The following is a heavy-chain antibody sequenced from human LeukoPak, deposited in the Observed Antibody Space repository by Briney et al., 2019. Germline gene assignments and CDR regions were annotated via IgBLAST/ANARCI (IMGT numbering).Heavy chain of an antibody. Sequence: SETLSLTCTVSGGSISSYYWSWIRQPPGKGLEWIGYIYYSGSTNYNPSLKSRVTISVDTSKNQFSLKPSSVTAADAAVYYCARLDDSSGYYRYWGQGTLVTVSS. CDR1: GGSISSYY. J-gene: IGHJ4*02. V-gene: IGHV4-59*08. D-gene: IGHD3-22*01. CDR3: ARLDDSSGYYRY. CDR2: IYYSGST.